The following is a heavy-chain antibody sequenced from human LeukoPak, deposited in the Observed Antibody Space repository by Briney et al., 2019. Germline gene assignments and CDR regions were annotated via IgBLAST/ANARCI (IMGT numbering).Heavy chain of an antibody. CDR3: ARDDILTGSEFDY. CDR2: ISGYNGST. CDR1: TYTFTRYG. Sequence: ASVKVSCKASTYTFTRYGISWVRQAPGQGLEWMGWISGYNGSTNYAQKFLGRVSMTADTATSTAYMELRSLRSDDTAVYYCARDDILTGSEFDYWGQGTLVTVSS. D-gene: IGHD3-9*01. J-gene: IGHJ4*02. V-gene: IGHV1-18*01.